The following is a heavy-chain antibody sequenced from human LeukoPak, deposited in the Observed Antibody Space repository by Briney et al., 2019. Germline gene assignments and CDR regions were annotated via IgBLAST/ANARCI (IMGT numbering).Heavy chain of an antibody. CDR2: ITSISSYI. CDR1: GFTFSSYN. CDR3: ARHRTASDY. V-gene: IGHV3-21*01. J-gene: IGHJ4*02. Sequence: GGSLRLSCAASGFTFSSYNMTWVRQAPGKGLEWVSSITSISSYICYADSVKGRFTISRDNAENSLYLQMHSLRAEDTAVYYCARHRTASDYWGQGTLVTVSS. D-gene: IGHD3-16*02.